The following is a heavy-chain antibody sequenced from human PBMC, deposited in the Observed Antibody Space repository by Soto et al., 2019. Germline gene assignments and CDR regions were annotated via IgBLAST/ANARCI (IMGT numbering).Heavy chain of an antibody. CDR2: IYYSGST. Sequence: PSETLSLTCTVSGGSISSSSYYWGWIRQPPGKGLEWIGSIYYSGSTYYNPSLKSRVTISVDTSKNQFSLKLSSVTAADTAVYYCARQAYYYDSSGWTNWFDPWGQGTLVTVSS. J-gene: IGHJ5*02. CDR3: ARQAYYYDSSGWTNWFDP. D-gene: IGHD3-22*01. V-gene: IGHV4-39*01. CDR1: GGSISSSSYY.